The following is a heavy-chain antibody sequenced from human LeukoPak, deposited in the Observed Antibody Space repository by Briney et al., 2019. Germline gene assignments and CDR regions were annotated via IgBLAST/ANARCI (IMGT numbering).Heavy chain of an antibody. Sequence: PGGSLRLSCAVSGFSFTNFWMSWVRQAPGRGLEWVANIHPEGNEKYHVESVKGRFTISRDNTKNLLFLQMNGLRVEDTAVYYCAKDETMVRGGSRPYWGQGTLVTVSS. J-gene: IGHJ4*02. CDR3: AKDETMVRGGSRPY. CDR2: IHPEGNEK. V-gene: IGHV3-7*01. CDR1: GFSFTNFW. D-gene: IGHD3-10*01.